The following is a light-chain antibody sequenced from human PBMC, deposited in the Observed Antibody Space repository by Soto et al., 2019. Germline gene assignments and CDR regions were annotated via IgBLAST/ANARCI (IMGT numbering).Light chain of an antibody. J-gene: IGLJ2*01. Sequence: QSALTQPPSPSGTPGQRVTISGSGSSSNIGSNYVYWYQQLPGTAPKLLIYRNNQRPSGVPDRFSGSKSGTSASLAISGLRSEDEADYYCAAWDDSLSVVFGGGTKLTVL. CDR1: SSNIGSNY. V-gene: IGLV1-47*01. CDR2: RNN. CDR3: AAWDDSLSVV.